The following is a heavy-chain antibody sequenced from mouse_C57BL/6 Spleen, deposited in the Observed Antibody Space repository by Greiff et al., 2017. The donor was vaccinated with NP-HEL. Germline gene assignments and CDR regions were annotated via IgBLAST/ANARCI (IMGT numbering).Heavy chain of an antibody. CDR3: ARENYGNYAWFAY. V-gene: IGHV5-17*01. CDR1: GFTFSDYG. Sequence: EVQVVESGGGLVKPGGSLKLSCAASGFTFSDYGMHWVRQAPEKGLEWVAYISSGSSTIYYADTVKGRFTISRDNAKNTLFLQMTSLRSEDTAMYYCARENYGNYAWFAYWGQGTLVTVSA. J-gene: IGHJ3*01. CDR2: ISSGSSTI. D-gene: IGHD2-1*01.